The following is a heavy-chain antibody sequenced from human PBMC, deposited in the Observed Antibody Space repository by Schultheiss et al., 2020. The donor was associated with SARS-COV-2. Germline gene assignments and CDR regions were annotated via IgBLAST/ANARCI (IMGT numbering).Heavy chain of an antibody. CDR3: ARDRKGDTGYNWFDP. J-gene: IGHJ5*02. Sequence: SETLSLTCAVSGYSISGNYYWGWIRQPSGKGLEWIGYIYYSGSTYYNPSLKSRVTMSVDRSKNQFSLKLSSVTAADTAVYYCARDRKGDTGYNWFDPWGQGTLVTVSS. CDR1: GYSISGNYY. CDR2: IYYSGST. V-gene: IGHV4-28*03. D-gene: IGHD5-18*01.